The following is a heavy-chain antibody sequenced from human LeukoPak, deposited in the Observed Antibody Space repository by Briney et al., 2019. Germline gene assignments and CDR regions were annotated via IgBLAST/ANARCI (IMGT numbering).Heavy chain of an antibody. CDR3: ARVKAAAIGFDY. V-gene: IGHV3-23*01. Sequence: GGSLRLSCAASGFTFTSYSMNWVRQAPGKGLEWVSTISGGGGSTYYADSVKGRFTISRDNSKNTLYLQVNSLRAEDTAVYYCARVKAAAIGFDYWGQGTLVTVSS. CDR1: GFTFTSYS. J-gene: IGHJ4*02. CDR2: ISGGGGST. D-gene: IGHD6-13*01.